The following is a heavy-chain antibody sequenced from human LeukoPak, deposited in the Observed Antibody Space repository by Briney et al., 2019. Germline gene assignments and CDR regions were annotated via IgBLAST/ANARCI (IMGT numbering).Heavy chain of an antibody. Sequence: PGGSLRLSCAACGFTFSSYWMHWVRQAPGKGLLWVSRINSDGSSTSYADSVKGRFTISRDNATNTLYLQMNSLRAEDTAVYYCARRIAAAAAPYYFDYWGQGTLVTVSS. D-gene: IGHD6-13*01. CDR3: ARRIAAAAAPYYFDY. J-gene: IGHJ4*02. V-gene: IGHV3-74*01. CDR1: GFTFSSYW. CDR2: INSDGSST.